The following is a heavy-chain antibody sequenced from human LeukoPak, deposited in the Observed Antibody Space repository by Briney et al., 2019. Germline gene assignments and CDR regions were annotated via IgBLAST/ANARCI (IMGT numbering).Heavy chain of an antibody. CDR3: ARASPHSSSWPIDY. CDR1: GFTVSSNY. V-gene: IGHV3-53*01. J-gene: IGHJ4*02. D-gene: IGHD6-13*01. CDR2: IYSGGST. Sequence: GGSLRLSCAASGFTVSSNYMSWVRQAPGKGLEWFSVIYSGGSTYYADSVKGRFTISRDNSKNTLYLQMNSLRAEDTAVYYCARASPHSSSWPIDYWGQGTLVTVSS.